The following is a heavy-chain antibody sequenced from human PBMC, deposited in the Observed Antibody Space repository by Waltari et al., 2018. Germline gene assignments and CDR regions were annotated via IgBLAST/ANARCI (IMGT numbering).Heavy chain of an antibody. CDR1: GYSFTSYW. D-gene: IGHD6-19*01. J-gene: IGHJ4*02. CDR2: IYPGDSDT. Sequence: EVQLVQSGAEVKKPGESLKISCKGSGYSFTSYWIGWVRQMPGKGLEWMGSIYPGDSDTRYSPSFQGQVTISADKSISTAYLQWSSLKASDTAMYYCARHRRYSSGWYYFDYWGQGTLVTVSS. CDR3: ARHRRYSSGWYYFDY. V-gene: IGHV5-51*01.